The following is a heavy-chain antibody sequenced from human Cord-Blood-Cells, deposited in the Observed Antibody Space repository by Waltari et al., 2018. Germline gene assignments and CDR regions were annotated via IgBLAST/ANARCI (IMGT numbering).Heavy chain of an antibody. Sequence: QLQLQESGPGLVKPSETLSLTCTVSGGSISRSRYYWGWIRQPPGKGLEWIGSIYYSGSTYYNPSLKSRVTISVDTSKNQFSLKLSSVTAADTAVYYCARQAPHLDYWGQGTLVTVSS. CDR3: ARQAPHLDY. CDR2: IYYSGST. CDR1: GGSISRSRYY. J-gene: IGHJ4*02. D-gene: IGHD6-6*01. V-gene: IGHV4-39*01.